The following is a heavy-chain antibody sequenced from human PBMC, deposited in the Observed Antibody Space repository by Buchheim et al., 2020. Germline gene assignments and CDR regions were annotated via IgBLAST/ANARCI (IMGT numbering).Heavy chain of an antibody. CDR3: AKDRSYCSGGSCPNYFDY. J-gene: IGHJ4*02. V-gene: IGHV3-30*18. CDR2: ISYDGSHK. CDR1: GFTFSRYH. Sequence: QVQLVESGGGVVQPGRSLRLSCAASGFTFSRYHMHRVRQAPGKGLEWLAVISYDGSHKYYADSVKGRFTISRDNSKNTLYLQMNSLRAEDTAVYYCAKDRSYCSGGSCPNYFDYWGQGTL. D-gene: IGHD2-15*01.